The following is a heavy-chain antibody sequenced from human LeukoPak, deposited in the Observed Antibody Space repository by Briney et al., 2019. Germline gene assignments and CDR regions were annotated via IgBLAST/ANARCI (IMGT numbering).Heavy chain of an antibody. D-gene: IGHD2-8*02. CDR3: ARSLVGDAFDI. CDR1: GFTFSSYS. CDR2: ISSSSSYI. Sequence: GGSLRLSCAASGFTFSSYSMNWVRQAPGKGLEWVSSISSSSSYIYYADSVKGRFTISRDNAKNSLYLQMNSLRAEDTAVYYCARSLVGDAFDIWGQGTMVTVSS. V-gene: IGHV3-21*01. J-gene: IGHJ3*02.